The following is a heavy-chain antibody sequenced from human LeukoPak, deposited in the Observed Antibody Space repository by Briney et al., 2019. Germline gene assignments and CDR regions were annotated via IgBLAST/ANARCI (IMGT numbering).Heavy chain of an antibody. Sequence: PSETLSLTCTVSGGSISSSNYYWGWIRQPPGKGLEWIGSGYYSGSTYYNPPLKSRVTISVDTSKNQFSLKLNSVTAADTAVYYCARARIVMAGSFGPWGQGTLVTVSS. CDR1: GGSISSSNYY. V-gene: IGHV4-39*07. CDR2: GYYSGST. CDR3: ARARIVMAGSFGP. D-gene: IGHD6-19*01. J-gene: IGHJ5*02.